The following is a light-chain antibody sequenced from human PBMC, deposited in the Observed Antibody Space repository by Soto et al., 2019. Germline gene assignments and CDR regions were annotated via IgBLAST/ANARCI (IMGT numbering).Light chain of an antibody. J-gene: IGLJ1*01. CDR3: QSYDISLRSHYV. Sequence: QSVLTQPPSVSGAPVQRVTISCTGSSSNIGATYDVQWYQQLPGTAPKLLIYGNSNRPSGVPDRFSGSKSGTSASLAITGLQADDDAYYYCQSYDISLRSHYVFVTGSKVPVL. V-gene: IGLV1-40*01. CDR1: SSNIGATYD. CDR2: GNS.